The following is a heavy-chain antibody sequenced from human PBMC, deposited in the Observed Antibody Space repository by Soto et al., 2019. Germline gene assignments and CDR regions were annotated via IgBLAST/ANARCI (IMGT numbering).Heavy chain of an antibody. V-gene: IGHV1-2*04. D-gene: IGHD2-15*01. CDR3: ARGGVVVAAFDWFDP. J-gene: IGHJ5*02. CDR1: GYTFTGYY. Sequence: QVQLVQSGAEVKKPGASVKVSCKASGYTFTGYYMHWVRQAPGQGLEWMGWINPNSGGTNYAQKFQGWVTMTRDTSISTAYMELSRLRSDDTAVYYCARGGVVVAAFDWFDPWGQGTLVTVSS. CDR2: INPNSGGT.